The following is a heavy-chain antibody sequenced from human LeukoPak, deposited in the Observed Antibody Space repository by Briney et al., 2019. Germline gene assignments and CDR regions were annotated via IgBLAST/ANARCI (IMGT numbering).Heavy chain of an antibody. J-gene: IGHJ6*03. CDR1: GFTFSSYA. V-gene: IGHV3-23*01. CDR2: ISGSGGST. CDR3: AKDMWYYYDSRLLYYYYMDV. D-gene: IGHD3-22*01. Sequence: PGGSLRLSCAASGFTFSSYAMSWVRQAPGKGLEWVSAISGSGGSTYYADSVKGRFTISRDNSKNTLYLQMNSLRAEDTAVYYCAKDMWYYYDSRLLYYYYMDVWGKGTTVTVSS.